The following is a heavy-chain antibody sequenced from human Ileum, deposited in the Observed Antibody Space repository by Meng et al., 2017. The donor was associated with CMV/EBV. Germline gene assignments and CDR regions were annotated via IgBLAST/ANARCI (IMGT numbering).Heavy chain of an antibody. V-gene: IGHV3-21*01. J-gene: IGHJ5*02. CDR1: GFTFSTYA. CDR3: ARGPIVETPSSIPVGFDP. D-gene: IGHD2-2*02. CDR2: ISTDTHYI. Sequence: GESLKISCAASGFTFSTYAMNWVRQAPGKGLEWVSSISTDTHYIYYADSVKGRFDMSRDDAKSSIYLQMDSLRAGDTVVYFCARGPIVETPSSIPVGFDPWGQGTLVTVSS.